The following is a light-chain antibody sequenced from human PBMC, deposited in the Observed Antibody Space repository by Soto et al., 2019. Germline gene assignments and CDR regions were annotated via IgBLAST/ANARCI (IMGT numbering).Light chain of an antibody. CDR1: QTITSN. Sequence: EIVMTQSPVTLSLSPGDTATLSCRASQTITSNLAWYQQKPGQPPRLLIYGASTRATGIPARVSGSGSGTECTFPLTNLQSEAFAVYYCQQYSSWVTFGGGTQIEI. CDR2: GAS. J-gene: IGKJ4*01. CDR3: QQYSSWVT. V-gene: IGKV3-15*01.